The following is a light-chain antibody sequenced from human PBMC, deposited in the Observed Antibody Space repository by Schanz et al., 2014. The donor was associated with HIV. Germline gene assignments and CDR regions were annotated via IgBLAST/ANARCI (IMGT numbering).Light chain of an antibody. CDR2: AAS. V-gene: IGKV3-20*01. Sequence: EIVLTQSPGTLSLFPGERAALSCRASQTITNNFFAWYQQKPGQSPRLLIYAASTRATGIPDRFSGSGSGTDFSLTISRLEPEDFAVYYCQQYNDWPPITFGQGTRLEIK. CDR1: QTITNNF. CDR3: QQYNDWPPIT. J-gene: IGKJ5*01.